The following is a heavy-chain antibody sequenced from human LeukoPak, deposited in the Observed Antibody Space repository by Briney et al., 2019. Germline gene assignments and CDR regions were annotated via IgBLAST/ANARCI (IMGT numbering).Heavy chain of an antibody. Sequence: GGSLRLSCAASGFTFNSFFLNWVRLTPGRELEWVACISQDGSETFYMDSVRGRFTISRDNTKNSLYLQMNSLRAEDTAVYFCVRDLGHSRHYFEYWGQGALVTVSS. CDR1: GFTFNSFF. D-gene: IGHD7-27*01. CDR2: ISQDGSET. V-gene: IGHV3-7*01. CDR3: VRDLGHSRHYFEY. J-gene: IGHJ4*02.